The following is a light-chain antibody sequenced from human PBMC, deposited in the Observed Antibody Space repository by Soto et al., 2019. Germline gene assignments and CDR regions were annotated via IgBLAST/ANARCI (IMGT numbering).Light chain of an antibody. V-gene: IGKV3-20*01. CDR2: GAS. CDR1: QSVSSSY. CDR3: QQYGSSPRLT. J-gene: IGKJ4*01. Sequence: EIVLTQSPGTLSLSPGERATLSCRASQSVSSSYLAWYQQKPGQAPRLLIYGASSRATGIPDRFSGSGSGTDFTLSISRLEPDEFAVYYCQQYGSSPRLTFGGGTKVELK.